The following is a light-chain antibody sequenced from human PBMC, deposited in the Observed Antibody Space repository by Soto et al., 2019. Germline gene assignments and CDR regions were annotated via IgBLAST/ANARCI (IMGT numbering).Light chain of an antibody. CDR2: EVS. CDR3: CSYTISTTPL. CDR1: SSDVGGYHY. V-gene: IGLV2-14*01. Sequence: QSVMTQPASVSGSPGQSITISCTGSSSDVGGYHYVSWYQQYLGEAPKLVISEVSNRPSGVSNRFSGSKSGNTASLTISGLQAEYEADYDCCSYTISTTPLFGGGTKVTVL. J-gene: IGLJ2*01.